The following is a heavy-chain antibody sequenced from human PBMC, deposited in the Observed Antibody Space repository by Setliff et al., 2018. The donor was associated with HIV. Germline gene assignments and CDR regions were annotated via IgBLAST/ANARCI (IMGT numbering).Heavy chain of an antibody. J-gene: IGHJ4*02. D-gene: IGHD6-13*01. CDR1: GGSISSSSYY. V-gene: IGHV4-39*07. Sequence: SETLSLTCTVSGGSISSSSYYWGWIRQPPGKGLEWIGSIYYSGSTYYNPSLKSRVTISVDTSKNQFSLKLNSVTAANTAVYFCARGRGSSSSWPIDYWGQGTLVTVSS. CDR2: IYYSGST. CDR3: ARGRGSSSSWPIDY.